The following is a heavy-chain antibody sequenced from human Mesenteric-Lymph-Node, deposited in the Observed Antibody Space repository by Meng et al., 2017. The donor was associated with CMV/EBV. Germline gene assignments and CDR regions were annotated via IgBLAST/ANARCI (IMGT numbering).Heavy chain of an antibody. J-gene: IGHJ4*02. CDR3: ATVLSSSSSPFGY. V-gene: IGHV1-24*01. Sequence: VSVKVSCKVSGYPLTEVSMHWLRQAPGRGPEWMGGFDPEYGAMIYAQKFQGGVVMTEDTSTDTAYMEVGSLRSEDTAVYFCATVLSSSSSPFGYWGQGTLVTVSS. CDR1: GYPLTEVS. D-gene: IGHD6-6*01. CDR2: FDPEYGAM.